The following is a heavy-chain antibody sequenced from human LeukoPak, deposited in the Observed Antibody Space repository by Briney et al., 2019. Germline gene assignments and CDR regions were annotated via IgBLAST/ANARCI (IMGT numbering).Heavy chain of an antibody. V-gene: IGHV4-34*01. CDR3: ARARISGSSSP. CDR2: INHSGST. Sequence: SETLSLTCAVYGGSFSGYYWSWIRQPPGKGLEWIGEINHSGSTNYNPPLKSRVTISVDTSKNQFSLKLSSVTAADTAVYYCARARISGSSSPWGQGTLVTVSS. D-gene: IGHD1-26*01. CDR1: GGSFSGYY. J-gene: IGHJ5*02.